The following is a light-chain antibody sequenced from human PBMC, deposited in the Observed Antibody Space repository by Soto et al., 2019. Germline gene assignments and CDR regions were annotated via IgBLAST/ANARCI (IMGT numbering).Light chain of an antibody. J-gene: IGKJ5*01. CDR1: QSVTSSY. CDR2: GAS. Sequence: ELVLTQSPGTLSLSPGESATLXXRASQSVTSSYLAWYQQKPGQAPRXXISGASSRATGIPDRFSGSGSGTDFTLTISRLEPEDFALYYCQQYVTSAITFGQGTRLEIK. V-gene: IGKV3-20*01. CDR3: QQYVTSAIT.